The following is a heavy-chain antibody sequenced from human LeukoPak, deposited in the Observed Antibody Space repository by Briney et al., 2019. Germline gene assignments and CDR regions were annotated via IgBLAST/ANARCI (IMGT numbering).Heavy chain of an antibody. Sequence: SSETLSLTCTFSSCSISSYYWSWVRQPPGKGLEWIGYIYYSGSTNYNPSLKSRVTISVDTSKNQFSLKLSSVTTADTAVYYCAREISAAGTGDAFDIWGQGTMVTVSS. J-gene: IGHJ3*02. CDR3: AREISAAGTGDAFDI. D-gene: IGHD6-13*01. CDR2: IYYSGST. V-gene: IGHV4-59*01. CDR1: SCSISSYY.